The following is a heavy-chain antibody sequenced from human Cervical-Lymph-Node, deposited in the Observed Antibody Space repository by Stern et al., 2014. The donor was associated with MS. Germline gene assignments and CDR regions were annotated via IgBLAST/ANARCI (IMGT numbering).Heavy chain of an antibody. J-gene: IGHJ2*01. V-gene: IGHV3-48*01. CDR3: ARVHRTGWY. CDR2: ISSISVI. Sequence: EVQLEESGGGLVQPGGSLRLSCATSGFTFSSSSMNWVRQAPGKGLDWISYISSISVINQADSVKGRFTISRDNAKNSLYLQMNSLRVEDTAVYYCARVHRTGWY. CDR1: GFTFSSSS. D-gene: IGHD1-1*01.